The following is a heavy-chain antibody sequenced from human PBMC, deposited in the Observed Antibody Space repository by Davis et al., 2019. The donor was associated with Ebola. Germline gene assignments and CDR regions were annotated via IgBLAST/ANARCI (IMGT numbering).Heavy chain of an antibody. V-gene: IGHV3-7*03. CDR3: ARDRIVVLPAALYYYYYVMDV. CDR2: IKQDGSEN. Sequence: GGSLRLSCAASGFTFSSYWMSWVRQAPGKGLEWVANIKQDGSENYYVDSVKGRFTISRDNAKNSLYLQMNSLRAEDTAVYFCARDRIVVLPAALYYYYYVMDVWGQGTTVTVSS. J-gene: IGHJ6*02. D-gene: IGHD2-2*01. CDR1: GFTFSSYW.